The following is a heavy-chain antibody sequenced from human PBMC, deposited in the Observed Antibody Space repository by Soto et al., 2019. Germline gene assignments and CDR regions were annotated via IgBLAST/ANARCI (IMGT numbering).Heavy chain of an antibody. CDR2: IYYSGST. V-gene: IGHV4-59*08. CDR3: AGKGVTTKGNAFDI. J-gene: IGHJ3*02. CDR1: GGSISSYY. D-gene: IGHD3-10*01. Sequence: SETLSLTCTVSGGSISSYYWSWIRQPPGKGLEWIGYIYYSGSTNYNPSLKSRVTISVDTSKNQFSLKLSSVTAADTAVYYCAGKGVTTKGNAFDIWGQGTMVTVSS.